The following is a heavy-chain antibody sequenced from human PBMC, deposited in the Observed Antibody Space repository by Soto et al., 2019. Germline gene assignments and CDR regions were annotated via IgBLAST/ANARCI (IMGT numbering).Heavy chain of an antibody. CDR1: GYTFGHFY. D-gene: IGHD3-9*01. CDR3: ARDEGGYDILTGYYNVHHFDQ. CDR2: ISPHNRNT. V-gene: IGHV1-18*01. J-gene: IGHJ4*02. Sequence: QVQLVQSGAEVKRPGDSVKVSCQASGYTFGHFYITWVRQAPGQGLEWMGAISPHNRNTNYAEKYRGRVTMTTDTSTTTAYMELRSLRSDDTAVYYSARDEGGYDILTGYYNVHHFDQWGQGALVTVSS.